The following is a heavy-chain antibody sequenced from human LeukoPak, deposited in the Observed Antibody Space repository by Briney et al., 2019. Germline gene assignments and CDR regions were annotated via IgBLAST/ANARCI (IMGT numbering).Heavy chain of an antibody. CDR2: INPNSGGT. Sequence: GASVKVSCKASGYTFTGYYMLWVRQAPGQGLEWMGWINPNSGGTNYAQKFQGRVTMTRDTSISTAYMELSRLRSDDTAVYYCARVRLERRLDDASDIWGQGTMVTVSS. D-gene: IGHD1-1*01. CDR3: ARVRLERRLDDASDI. V-gene: IGHV1-2*02. CDR1: GYTFTGYY. J-gene: IGHJ3*02.